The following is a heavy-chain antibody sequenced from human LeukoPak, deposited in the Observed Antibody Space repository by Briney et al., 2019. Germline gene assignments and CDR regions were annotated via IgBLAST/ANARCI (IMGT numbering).Heavy chain of an antibody. CDR3: ARDRIVVAGPCYFDS. CDR1: GFTFSSSS. D-gene: IGHD2-15*01. V-gene: IGHV3-21*01. Sequence: GGSLRLSCAASGFTFSSSSMNWVRQAPGKGLEWVSSISSSSSYIYYADSVKGRFTISRDNAKNSLYLQMNSLRAEDTAVYYCARDRIVVAGPCYFDSWGPGTLVTVSS. J-gene: IGHJ4*02. CDR2: ISSSSSYI.